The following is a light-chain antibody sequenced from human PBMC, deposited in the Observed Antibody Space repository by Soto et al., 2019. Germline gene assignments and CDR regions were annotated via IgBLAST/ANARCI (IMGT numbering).Light chain of an antibody. Sequence: SVLTQPASVSGSPGQSITISCTGSSRDIGTSNLVSWYQQYPGKAPKLIIYEVTKRPSGISYRFSGSKSGNTASLTISGLQPEDEATYYCYSFTGISTSLFVFGTGT. J-gene: IGLJ1*01. CDR3: YSFTGISTSLFV. CDR1: SRDIGTSNL. CDR2: EVT. V-gene: IGLV2-23*02.